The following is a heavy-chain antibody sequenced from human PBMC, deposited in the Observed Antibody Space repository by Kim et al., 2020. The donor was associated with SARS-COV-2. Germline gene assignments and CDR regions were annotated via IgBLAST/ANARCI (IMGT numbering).Heavy chain of an antibody. CDR2: INHSGST. Sequence: SETLSLTCAVYGGSFSGYYWSWIRQPPGKGLEWIGEINHSGSTNYNPSLKSRVTISVDTSKNQFSLKLSSVTAADTAVYYCARGRGGRDYWGQGTLVTVSS. CDR1: GGSFSGYY. V-gene: IGHV4-34*01. CDR3: ARGRGGRDY. J-gene: IGHJ4*02. D-gene: IGHD3-10*01.